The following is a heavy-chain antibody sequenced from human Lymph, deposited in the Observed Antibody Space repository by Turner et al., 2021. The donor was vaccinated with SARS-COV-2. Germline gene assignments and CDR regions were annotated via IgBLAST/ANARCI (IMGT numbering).Heavy chain of an antibody. Sequence: QVQLQESGPGLVKPSGTLSLTCAVSGGSIRRSNWWSWVRQPPGKGLEWMGEIYHSGSTNYNQSLKSRVTISVDKSKNQFSLKLSSVTAADTAVYYCATKYCSGGRCSYFDYWVQGTLVTVSS. CDR2: IYHSGST. CDR3: ATKYCSGGRCSYFDY. J-gene: IGHJ4*02. CDR1: GGSIRRSNW. D-gene: IGHD2-15*01. V-gene: IGHV4-4*02.